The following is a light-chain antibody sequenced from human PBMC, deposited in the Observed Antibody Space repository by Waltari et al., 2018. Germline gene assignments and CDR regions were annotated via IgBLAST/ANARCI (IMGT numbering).Light chain of an antibody. CDR2: GNN. J-gene: IGLJ2*01. CDR1: SFNIGIHT. V-gene: IGLV1-44*01. CDR3: GVWDDSLNGVV. Sequence: QSVLTQTPSPSGTPGQRVPISCSGSSFNIGIHTLTWYQQLPGTAPKLIMFGNNHRPSGVPGRFSGSKSGTSASLAISGLQSEDEADYYCGVWDDSLNGVVFGGGTKLTVL.